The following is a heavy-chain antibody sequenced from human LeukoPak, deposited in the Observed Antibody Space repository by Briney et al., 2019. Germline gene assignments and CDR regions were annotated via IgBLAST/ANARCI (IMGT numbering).Heavy chain of an antibody. J-gene: IGHJ4*02. Sequence: GSLRLSCAASGFTSSDYYMSWIRQVPGKGLEWVSYFGPRGSPIYYADSVKGRFTTSRDNAKNSLYLQMNSLRAEDTAVYFCARGHTVLVPATTGGDYWGQGTLVTVSS. D-gene: IGHD2-2*01. V-gene: IGHV3-11*01. CDR3: ARGHTVLVPATTGGDY. CDR1: GFTSSDYY. CDR2: FGPRGSPI.